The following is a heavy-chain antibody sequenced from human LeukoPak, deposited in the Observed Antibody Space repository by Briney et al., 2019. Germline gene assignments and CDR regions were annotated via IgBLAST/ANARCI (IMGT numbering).Heavy chain of an antibody. CDR2: IHYSGST. V-gene: IGHV4-39*07. Sequence: SETLSLTCTVSGGSISSRSYYWGWIRQPPGKGLEWIGSIHYSGSTYYNPSLKSRVTISVDTSKSQFSLKLSSVTAADTAVYYCASLGSYDYWGQGTLVTVSS. CDR1: GGSISSRSYY. J-gene: IGHJ4*02. D-gene: IGHD1-26*01. CDR3: ASLGSYDY.